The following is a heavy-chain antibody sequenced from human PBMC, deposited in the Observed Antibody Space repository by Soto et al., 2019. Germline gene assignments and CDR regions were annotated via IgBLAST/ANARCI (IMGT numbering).Heavy chain of an antibody. CDR2: ISTSGEYI. Sequence: EVKLVESGGGLVKPGGSLRLSCAASGFTVGTYSMNWVRQAPGKGLEWVSSISTSGEYIYYADSVKGRATISRANAKSSMYLQMNSLRAEDTAVYYCARPMNDFGDYTDAFDVWGQGTLVTVSS. V-gene: IGHV3-21*01. D-gene: IGHD4-17*01. J-gene: IGHJ3*01. CDR1: GFTVGTYS. CDR3: ARPMNDFGDYTDAFDV.